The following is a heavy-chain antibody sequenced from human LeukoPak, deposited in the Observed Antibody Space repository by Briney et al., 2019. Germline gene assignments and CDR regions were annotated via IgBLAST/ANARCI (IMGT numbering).Heavy chain of an antibody. D-gene: IGHD6-19*01. J-gene: IGHJ5*02. V-gene: IGHV3-48*03. CDR2: ISSSGSTI. Sequence: GGSLRLSCAASGFTFSSYEMNWVRQAPGKGLEWVSYISSSGSTISYADSVKGRFTISRDNAKNSLYLQMNSLRAEDTAVYYCARDLGKIAVAGPNWFDRWGQGTLVTVSA. CDR1: GFTFSSYE. CDR3: ARDLGKIAVAGPNWFDR.